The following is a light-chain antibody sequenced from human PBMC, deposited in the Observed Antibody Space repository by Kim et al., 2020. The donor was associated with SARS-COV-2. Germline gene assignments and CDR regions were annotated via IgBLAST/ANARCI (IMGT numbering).Light chain of an antibody. CDR1: TSNVGIYY. CDR3: GTWDRSLNSGV. V-gene: IGLV1-51*01. Sequence: QSVLTQPPSVSAAPGQAVSISCSGSTSNVGIYYVAWYQQFPGTAPRLLIYNNGNRPSGIPDRFSASKSGTLATLDITGLQTGDEAHYYCGTWDRSLNSGVFGGGTQLTVL. CDR2: NNG. J-gene: IGLJ3*02.